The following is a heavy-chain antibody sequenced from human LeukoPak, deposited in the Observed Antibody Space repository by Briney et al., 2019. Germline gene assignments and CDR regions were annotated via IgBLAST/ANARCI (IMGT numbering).Heavy chain of an antibody. V-gene: IGHV1-18*01. Sequence: GASVKASCKPSGYTFTSYAISWVRQAPGPGLEWRGWISAYNGDTNYAQKFQGRVTITTDESTSTAYMELSSLRSEDTAVYYCARDGSGPTDWFDPWGQGTLGTVSS. D-gene: IGHD6-19*01. CDR2: ISAYNGDT. J-gene: IGHJ5*02. CDR1: GYTFTSYA. CDR3: ARDGSGPTDWFDP.